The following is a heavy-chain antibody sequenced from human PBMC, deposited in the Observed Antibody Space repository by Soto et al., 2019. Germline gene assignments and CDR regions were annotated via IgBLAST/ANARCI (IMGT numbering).Heavy chain of an antibody. V-gene: IGHV3-21*01. CDR1: GFTFSTYI. CDR2: ISSSSSYM. Sequence: PGGSLRLSCAASGFTFSTYIMNWVRQAPGKGLEWVSFISSSSSYMNYADSVKGRFTISRGNAKNSLYLHMNSLRAEDTAVYYCARDHYGSGNYYFDYWGQGTLVTVSS. J-gene: IGHJ4*02. CDR3: ARDHYGSGNYYFDY. D-gene: IGHD3-10*01.